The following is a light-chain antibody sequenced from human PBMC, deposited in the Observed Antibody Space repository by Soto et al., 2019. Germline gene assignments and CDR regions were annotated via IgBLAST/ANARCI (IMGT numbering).Light chain of an antibody. CDR3: QTWGTGIHVV. V-gene: IGLV4-69*01. CDR2: LDSDGSH. J-gene: IGLJ2*01. CDR1: SGHSSYA. Sequence: QSVLTQSPSASASLGASVKLTCTLSSGHSSYAIAWHQQQPEKGPRYLMKLDSDGSHTKXDXIPDXFSGSSSGAERYLTISSLQSEDEADYYCQTWGTGIHVVFGGGTKLTVL.